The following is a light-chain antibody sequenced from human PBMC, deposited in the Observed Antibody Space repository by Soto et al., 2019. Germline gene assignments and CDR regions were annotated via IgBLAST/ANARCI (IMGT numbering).Light chain of an antibody. CDR3: QQYGLSPPWT. Sequence: EIVLTQSPGTLSLSPGERATLSCRASQSFRSNSLAWFQQKPGQAPRLLIYDASSRSTGIPDRFSGSGSGTDFTLTISRLEPGDFAVYYCQQYGLSPPWTFGHGTKVAVK. CDR1: QSFRSNS. V-gene: IGKV3-20*01. CDR2: DAS. J-gene: IGKJ1*01.